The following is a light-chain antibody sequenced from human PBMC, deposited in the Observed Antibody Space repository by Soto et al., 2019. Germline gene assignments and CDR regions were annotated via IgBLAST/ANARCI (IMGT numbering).Light chain of an antibody. CDR2: GAS. J-gene: IGKJ1*01. V-gene: IGKV3-20*01. CDR3: QQYDSSPRT. CDR1: QSVSSSF. Sequence: DIVLTQSPGALSLSPGERATLSCRASQSVSSSFLAWYQQKPGQAPRLLIYGASSWATGIPDRFSRSGSGTDFTLTISRLEPEDFAVYYCQQYDSSPRTFGQGTKVEIK.